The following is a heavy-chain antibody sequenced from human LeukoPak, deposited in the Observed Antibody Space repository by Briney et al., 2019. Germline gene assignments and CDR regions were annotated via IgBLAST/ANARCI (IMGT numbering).Heavy chain of an antibody. Sequence: GGSLRLSCAASGFTFSSYAMSWVRQAPGKGLEWVSAISGSGGSTYYADSVKGRFTISRDNTKNLLYLQMTSLRAEDTALYYCARARDSGAYYRAFDSWGQGTLVTVSS. CDR3: ARARDSGAYYRAFDS. V-gene: IGHV3-23*01. CDR2: ISGSGGST. J-gene: IGHJ4*02. CDR1: GFTFSSYA. D-gene: IGHD3-22*01.